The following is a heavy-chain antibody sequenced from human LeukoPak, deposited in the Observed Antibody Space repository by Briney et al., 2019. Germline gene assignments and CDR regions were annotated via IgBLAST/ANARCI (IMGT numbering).Heavy chain of an antibody. D-gene: IGHD1-7*01. V-gene: IGHV1-2*02. J-gene: IGHJ4*02. CDR3: ARGHFWTGTARSPPAGRASWNY. CDR1: GYTFTGYY. Sequence: ASVKVSCKASGYTFTGYYMHWVRQAPGQGLEWMGWINPNSGGTNYAQKFQGRVTMTRDTSISTAYMELSRLRSDDTAVYYCARGHFWTGTARSPPAGRASWNYWGQGTLVTVSS. CDR2: INPNSGGT.